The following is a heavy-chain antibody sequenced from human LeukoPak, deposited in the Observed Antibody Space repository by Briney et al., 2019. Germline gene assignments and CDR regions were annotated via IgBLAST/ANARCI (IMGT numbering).Heavy chain of an antibody. Sequence: GASVKVSCKASGYTFTGYYMHWVRQAPGQGLEWMGWINPNSGGTNYAQKFQGRVTMTRDTSISTAYMELSRLRSDDTAVYYCARDPTYYDFWSGYEGIASWFDPWGQGTLVTVSS. D-gene: IGHD3-3*01. CDR3: ARDPTYYDFWSGYEGIASWFDP. J-gene: IGHJ5*02. CDR1: GYTFTGYY. V-gene: IGHV1-2*02. CDR2: INPNSGGT.